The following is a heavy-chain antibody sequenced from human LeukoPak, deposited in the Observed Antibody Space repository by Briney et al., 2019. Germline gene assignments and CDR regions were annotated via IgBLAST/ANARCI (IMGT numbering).Heavy chain of an antibody. CDR1: GFTVRSNY. CDR3: ARGGGYDRDWFDP. V-gene: IGHV3-53*01. Sequence: PGGSLRLSCAASGFTVRSNYMSWVRQAPGKGLEWVSDIYSGGSTHYADSVKGRFTISRDNSKNTLYLQMNSLRAEDTAVYYCARGGGYDRDWFDPWGQGTLVTVSS. J-gene: IGHJ5*02. D-gene: IGHD5-12*01. CDR2: IYSGGST.